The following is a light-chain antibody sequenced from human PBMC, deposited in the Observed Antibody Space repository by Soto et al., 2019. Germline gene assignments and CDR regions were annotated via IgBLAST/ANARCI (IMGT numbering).Light chain of an antibody. CDR3: QQTYTPPRT. Sequence: DTQMTQSPFSLSAFVGDRISITCRASQTVSTYLNWNQQKPGKAPTLLISATCTLQSGVPSRFSSSEYGTEFTLTITYLQPEDVATYYSQQTYTPPRTFGQGTKVAIE. CDR2: ATC. CDR1: QTVSTY. J-gene: IGKJ1*01. V-gene: IGKV1-39*01.